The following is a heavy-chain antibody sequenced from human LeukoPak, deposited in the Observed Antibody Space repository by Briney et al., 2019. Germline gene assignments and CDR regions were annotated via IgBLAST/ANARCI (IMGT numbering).Heavy chain of an antibody. Sequence: GGSLRLSCAASGLTFSTYAMSWVRQAPGKGLEWVSSISGSGGGTYYADSVKGRFTISRDNSKNSLFLQMNSLRAEDTAVYYCSKRGVYYFDYWGQGTLVTVSS. CDR1: GLTFSTYA. CDR3: SKRGVYYFDY. D-gene: IGHD3-10*01. J-gene: IGHJ4*02. CDR2: ISGSGGGT. V-gene: IGHV3-23*01.